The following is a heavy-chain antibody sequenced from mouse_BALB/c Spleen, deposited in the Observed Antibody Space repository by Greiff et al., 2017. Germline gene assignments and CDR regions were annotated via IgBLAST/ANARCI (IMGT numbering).Heavy chain of an antibody. V-gene: IGHV5-12-1*01. CDR2: ISSGGGST. D-gene: IGHD2-1*01. CDR3: ARQGGNYEGVAY. CDR1: GFAFSSYD. Sequence: DVMLVESGGGLVKPGGSLKLSCAASGFAFSSYDMSWVRQTPEKRLEWVAYISSGGGSTYYPDTVKGRFTISRDNAKNTLYLQMSSLKSEDTAMYYCARQGGNYEGVAYWGQGTLVTVSA. J-gene: IGHJ3*01.